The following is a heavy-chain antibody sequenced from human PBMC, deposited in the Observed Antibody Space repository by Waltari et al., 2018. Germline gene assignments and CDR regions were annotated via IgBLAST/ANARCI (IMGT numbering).Heavy chain of an antibody. V-gene: IGHV4-39*07. CDR2: IYYTGAI. CDR3: ASEDRFLGGVGGD. D-gene: IGHD3-16*01. J-gene: IGHJ4*02. CDR1: GGALSSTSYY. Sequence: QLQLQESGPGLVKPSETLSLTCTVSGGALSSTSYYWGWIRQPPGKGLGWIGTIYYTGAIQYSPSLQSRVSISVDTPKNRFSLRMTSVTAADTAMYYWASEDRFLGGVGGDGGPGTLVTVSS.